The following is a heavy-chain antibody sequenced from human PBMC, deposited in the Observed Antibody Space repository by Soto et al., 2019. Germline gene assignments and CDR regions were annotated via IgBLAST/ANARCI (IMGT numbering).Heavy chain of an antibody. CDR3: ARGYGDYYLDY. Sequence: ASVKVSCKASGGTFSSYTISWVRQAPGQGLEWMGMIIPILGIANYAQKFQGRVTITADKSTSTAYMELSSLRSEDTAVYYCARGYGDYYLDYWGQGTLVTVTS. V-gene: IGHV1-69*02. D-gene: IGHD4-17*01. J-gene: IGHJ4*02. CDR2: IIPILGIA. CDR1: GGTFSSYT.